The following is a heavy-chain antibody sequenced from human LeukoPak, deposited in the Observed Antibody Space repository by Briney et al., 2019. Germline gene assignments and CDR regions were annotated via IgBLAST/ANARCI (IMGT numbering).Heavy chain of an antibody. J-gene: IGHJ4*02. Sequence: SETLSLTCTVSGGSISNNYWSWFRQPPGKGLEWIGYIYYSGSTNYNPSLKSRVTISVDTSKSQFSLKLSSVTAADTAVYYCASHKGFWGQGTLVTVSS. CDR3: ASHKGF. CDR1: GGSISNNY. CDR2: IYYSGST. V-gene: IGHV4-59*01.